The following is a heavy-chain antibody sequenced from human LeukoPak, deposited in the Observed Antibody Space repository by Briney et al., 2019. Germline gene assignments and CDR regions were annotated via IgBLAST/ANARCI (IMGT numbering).Heavy chain of an antibody. J-gene: IGHJ4*02. Sequence: SETLSLTCTVSGGSISNNYWSWFRQPPGKGLEWIGYIYYSGSTNYNPSLKSRVTISVDTSKSQFSLKLSSVTAADTAVYYCASHKGFWGQGTLVTVSS. CDR3: ASHKGF. CDR1: GGSISNNY. CDR2: IYYSGST. V-gene: IGHV4-59*01.